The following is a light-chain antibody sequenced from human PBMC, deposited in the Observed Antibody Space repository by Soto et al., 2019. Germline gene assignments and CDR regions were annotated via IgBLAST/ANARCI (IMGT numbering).Light chain of an antibody. CDR3: LQYFDTPPYT. V-gene: IGKV4-1*01. Sequence: DIVMPQSPDSLAVSLGARATINCKSSQSVLYSSTGKDYLAWYRQRPGQPRHLLLSWAATRASGVPDRLSGRGSGTNFTLTISSLQAEDVAFDYCLQYFDTPPYTFGQGTKVEI. CDR1: QSVLYSSTGKDY. J-gene: IGKJ2*01. CDR2: WAA.